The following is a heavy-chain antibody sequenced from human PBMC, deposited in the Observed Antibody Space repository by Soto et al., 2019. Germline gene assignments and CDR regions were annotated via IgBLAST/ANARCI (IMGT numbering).Heavy chain of an antibody. Sequence: EVQLVESGGDLVQPGGSLRLSCEASGFTFSDYWMHWVCQVPGKGLVWVSRINPDGSSTTYAGSVEGRFTISRDNARNTLYLQMNSLRVEDTAVYYCTRGGLEPVDYWGRGTLVIVSS. CDR3: TRGGLEPVDY. V-gene: IGHV3-74*03. CDR2: INPDGSST. CDR1: GFTFSDYW. J-gene: IGHJ4*02. D-gene: IGHD3-3*01.